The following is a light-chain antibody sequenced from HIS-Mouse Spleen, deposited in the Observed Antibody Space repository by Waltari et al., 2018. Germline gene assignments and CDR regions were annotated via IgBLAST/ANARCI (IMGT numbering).Light chain of an antibody. CDR2: DVS. CDR3: SSYTSSSFNVV. J-gene: IGLJ2*01. V-gene: IGLV2-14*03. CDR1: SSDVGGYNH. Sequence: QSALTQPASVSGSPGQSITISCTGTSSDVGGYNHVPWYQQHPGKAPKLMIYDVSNRPSGVSNRFSGSKSGNTASLTISGLQAEDEADYYCSSYTSSSFNVVFGGGTKLTVL.